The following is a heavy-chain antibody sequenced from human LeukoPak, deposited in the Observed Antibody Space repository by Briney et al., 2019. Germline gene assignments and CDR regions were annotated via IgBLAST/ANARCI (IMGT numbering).Heavy chain of an antibody. Sequence: PGRSLRLSCAASGFTFSNYDIHWVRQAPGKGLEWVAVISYDGNNKDFADSVKGRFTISRDNSKNTLYLQMNSLRAEDTAVYYCAKDLVGSSWSHGFDYWGQGTLVTVSS. D-gene: IGHD6-13*01. CDR1: GFTFSNYD. CDR2: ISYDGNNK. CDR3: AKDLVGSSWSHGFDY. V-gene: IGHV3-30-3*01. J-gene: IGHJ4*02.